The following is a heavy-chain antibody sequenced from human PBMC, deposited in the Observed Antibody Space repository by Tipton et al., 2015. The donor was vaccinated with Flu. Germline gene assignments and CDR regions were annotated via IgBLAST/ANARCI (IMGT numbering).Heavy chain of an antibody. Sequence: TLSLTCSVSGDSIDSPYFWGWIRQPPGKGLEWIGNVRQAGSTYYNPSLKSRVTISVDTSNNQFSLKLSSVTAADTAVYYCARLPLPLSYFDYWGQGTLVTVSS. CDR2: VRQAGST. CDR3: ARLPLPLSYFDY. V-gene: IGHV4-38-2*01. J-gene: IGHJ4*02. CDR1: GDSIDSPYF.